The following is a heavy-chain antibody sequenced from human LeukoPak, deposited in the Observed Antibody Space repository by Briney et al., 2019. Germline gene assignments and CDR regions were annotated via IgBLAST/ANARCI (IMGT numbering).Heavy chain of an antibody. CDR3: ARGKIGSREYYFDY. CDR2: INSGSDTI. J-gene: IGHJ4*02. V-gene: IGHV3-48*02. Sequence: GGSLRLSCAVSGFTFSSYSMNWVRQAPGKGLEWVSYINSGSDTIYYADSVKGRFTISRDNAKNSLYLQMNSLRDEDTAVYYGARGKIGSREYYFDYWGQGTLVTVSS. CDR1: GFTFSSYS. D-gene: IGHD3-10*01.